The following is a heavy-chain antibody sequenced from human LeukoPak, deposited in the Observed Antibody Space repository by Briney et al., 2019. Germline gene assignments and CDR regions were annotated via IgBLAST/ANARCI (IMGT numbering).Heavy chain of an antibody. Sequence: PGGSLRLSCAASGFTFSSYAMHWVRQAPGKGLEWVSYISSSSSTIYYADSVKGRFTISRDNAKDSLYLQMNSLRAEDTAVYYCARWGVPAAMFGSYYYYGMDVWGQGTTVTVSS. J-gene: IGHJ6*02. V-gene: IGHV3-48*04. CDR2: ISSSSSTI. CDR3: ARWGVPAAMFGSYYYYGMDV. D-gene: IGHD2-2*01. CDR1: GFTFSSYA.